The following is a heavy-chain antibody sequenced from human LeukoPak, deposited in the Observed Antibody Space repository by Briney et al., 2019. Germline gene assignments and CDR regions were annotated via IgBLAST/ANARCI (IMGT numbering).Heavy chain of an antibody. Sequence: PSETLSLTSTVSGGSISSYYWSWIRQPAGKGLEWIGRIYTSGSTNYNPSLKSRVTMSVDTSKNQFSLKLSSVTAADTAVYYCARERGLWFGELLDYYYMDVWGKGTTVTISS. CDR1: GGSISSYY. CDR3: ARERGLWFGELLDYYYMDV. J-gene: IGHJ6*03. D-gene: IGHD3-10*01. CDR2: IYTSGST. V-gene: IGHV4-4*07.